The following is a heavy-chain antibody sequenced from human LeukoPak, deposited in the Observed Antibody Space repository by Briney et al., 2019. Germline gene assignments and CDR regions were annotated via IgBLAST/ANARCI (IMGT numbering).Heavy chain of an antibody. CDR1: GFTFSSYW. Sequence: GGSLRLSCAASGFTFSSYWMSWVRQTPEKGLEWVANIKQDGSEKYYVDSVKGRFTISRDNANNSLYLQMNSLRAEDTAVYYCAKGSGVHYWGQGTLVIVSS. V-gene: IGHV3-7*01. J-gene: IGHJ4*02. D-gene: IGHD3-10*01. CDR2: IKQDGSEK. CDR3: AKGSGVHY.